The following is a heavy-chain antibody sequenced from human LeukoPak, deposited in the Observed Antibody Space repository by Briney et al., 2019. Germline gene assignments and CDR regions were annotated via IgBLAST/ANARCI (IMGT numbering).Heavy chain of an antibody. CDR1: GFTFSNAW. J-gene: IGHJ3*02. CDR2: IKSKTDGGTT. D-gene: IGHD6-19*01. V-gene: IGHV3-15*01. Sequence: GGSLRLSCAASGFTFSNAWMSWVRQAPGKGLEWVGRIKSKTDGGTTDYAAPVKGRFTISRDDSKNSLYLQMNSLKTEDTAVYYCARDGGIAVARDAFDIWGQGTMVTVSS. CDR3: ARDGGIAVARDAFDI.